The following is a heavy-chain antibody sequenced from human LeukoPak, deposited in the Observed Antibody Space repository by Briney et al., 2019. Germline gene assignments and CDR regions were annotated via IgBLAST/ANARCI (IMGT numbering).Heavy chain of an antibody. Sequence: SETLSLTCTVSGGSISSSSYYWGWIRQPPGKGLEWIGSVYYSGSTYYNPSLKSRVTISVDTSKNQFSLQLISVTAADTAVYYCARAKCSRTSCYMYYFDYWGQGTLVTVSS. V-gene: IGHV4-39*07. D-gene: IGHD2-2*02. CDR2: VYYSGST. CDR1: GGSISSSSYY. J-gene: IGHJ4*02. CDR3: ARAKCSRTSCYMYYFDY.